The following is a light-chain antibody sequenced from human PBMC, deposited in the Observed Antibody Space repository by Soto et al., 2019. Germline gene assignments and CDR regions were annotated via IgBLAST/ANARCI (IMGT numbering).Light chain of an antibody. Sequence: QCALTQPASVSGSPGQSITISCTGTSSDVGGYNYVSWYQQHPGKAPKLMIYDVSNRPSGVSNRFSGSKSGNTAPLTISGLQAEDEADYYCSSYTSSSTPKVFGGGTKLTVL. V-gene: IGLV2-14*01. CDR2: DVS. CDR1: SSDVGGYNY. J-gene: IGLJ2*01. CDR3: SSYTSSSTPKV.